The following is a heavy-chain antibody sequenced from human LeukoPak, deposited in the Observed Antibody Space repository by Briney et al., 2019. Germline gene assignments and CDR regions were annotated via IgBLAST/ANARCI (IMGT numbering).Heavy chain of an antibody. CDR3: ARHLLITGTTYNWFDP. CDR1: GDSISSRGVI. V-gene: IGHV4-39*01. J-gene: IGHJ5*02. D-gene: IGHD1-7*01. Sequence: PSETLSRIYTVTGDSISSRGVIWGWLRQPPGKVLEWIGTIFYGGSTYYNPSLKSRVTMSVDTSKKQFSLKLSSVTAADTAVYYCARHLLITGTTYNWFDPWGQGTLVTVSS. CDR2: IFYGGST.